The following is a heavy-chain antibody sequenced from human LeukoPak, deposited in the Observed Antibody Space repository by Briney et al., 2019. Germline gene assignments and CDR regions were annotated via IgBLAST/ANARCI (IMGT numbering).Heavy chain of an antibody. J-gene: IGHJ3*02. CDR1: GFTFSSYS. D-gene: IGHD3-3*01. Sequence: GGSLRLSCAASGFTFSSYSMNWVRQAPGKGLEWVSSISSSSSYIYYADSVKGRFTISRDNAKNSLYLQMNSLRAEDTALYHCARDLKGVVHAFDIWGQGTMVTVSS. CDR2: ISSSSSYI. CDR3: ARDLKGVVHAFDI. V-gene: IGHV3-21*04.